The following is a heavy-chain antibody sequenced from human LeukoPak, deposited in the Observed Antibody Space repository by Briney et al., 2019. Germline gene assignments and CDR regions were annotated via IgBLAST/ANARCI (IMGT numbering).Heavy chain of an antibody. CDR2: ISSSGSTI. D-gene: IGHD3-22*01. CDR3: ASIRGYYYDSSGYYDSDY. CDR1: GFAFSSYE. J-gene: IGHJ4*02. V-gene: IGHV3-48*03. Sequence: PGGSLRLSCAASGFAFSSYEMNWVRQALGKGLDWVSYISSSGSTIYYADSVKGRFTISRDNSKNTLYLQMNSLRAEDTAVYYCASIRGYYYDSSGYYDSDYWGQGTLVTVSS.